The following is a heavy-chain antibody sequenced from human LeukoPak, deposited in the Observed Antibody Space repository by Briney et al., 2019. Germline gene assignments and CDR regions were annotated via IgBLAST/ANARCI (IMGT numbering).Heavy chain of an antibody. J-gene: IGHJ3*02. CDR2: INHSGST. D-gene: IGHD3-16*02. Sequence: PSETPSLTCAVYGGSFSGYYWSWIRQPPGKGLEWIGEINHSGSTNYNPSLKSRVTISVDTSKNQFSLKLSSVTAADTAVYYCARGPLYYDYVWGSYRKRYDAFDIWGQGTMVTVSS. V-gene: IGHV4-34*01. CDR1: GGSFSGYY. CDR3: ARGPLYYDYVWGSYRKRYDAFDI.